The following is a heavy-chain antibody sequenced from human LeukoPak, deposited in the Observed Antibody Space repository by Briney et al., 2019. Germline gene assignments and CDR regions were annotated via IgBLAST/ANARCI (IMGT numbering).Heavy chain of an antibody. D-gene: IGHD6-19*01. CDR3: ASGYSSGWYYFDY. CDR2: INPNSGGT. J-gene: IGHJ4*02. Sequence: ASVKVSFKATGYTFTGYYMHWVRQAHGQGLEWMGWINPNSGGTNYAQKFQGRVTMTRDTSISTAYMELSRLRSDDTAVYYCASGYSSGWYYFDYWGQGTLVTVSS. CDR1: GYTFTGYY. V-gene: IGHV1-2*02.